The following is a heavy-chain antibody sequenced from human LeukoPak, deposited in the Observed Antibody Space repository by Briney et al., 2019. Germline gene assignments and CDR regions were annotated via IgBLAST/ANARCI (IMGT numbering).Heavy chain of an antibody. Sequence: GGSLRLSCAASGFIFSSYWMHWVRQAPGKGLVWVSRIKSDGSSTSYADSVKGRFAISRDNAKNTLHLQMNSLRAEDTAVYYCARVGAVAGGFDIWGQGTMVTVSS. CDR3: ARVGAVAGGFDI. J-gene: IGHJ3*02. CDR1: GFIFSSYW. CDR2: IKSDGSST. D-gene: IGHD6-19*01. V-gene: IGHV3-74*01.